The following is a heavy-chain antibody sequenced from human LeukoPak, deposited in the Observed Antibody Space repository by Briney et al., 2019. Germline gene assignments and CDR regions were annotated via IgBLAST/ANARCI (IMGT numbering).Heavy chain of an antibody. V-gene: IGHV5-51*01. CDR2: IHSADSNT. D-gene: IGHD4-17*01. Sequence: GESLQISCKDSGYSFTNYWIGWVRQMPGKGLEWMGIIHSADSNTKYSPSFQGQVTISADKSISTAYLQWSGLKASDTAMYYCAGARHGDYRWDYWGQGTLVTVSS. CDR1: GYSFTNYW. J-gene: IGHJ4*02. CDR3: AGARHGDYRWDY.